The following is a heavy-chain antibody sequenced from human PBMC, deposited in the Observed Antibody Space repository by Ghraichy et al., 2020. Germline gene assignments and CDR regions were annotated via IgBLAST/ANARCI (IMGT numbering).Heavy chain of an antibody. CDR1: DGSFLGSY. CDR2: INHSGST. CDR3: ARGSIAAAGQFDY. Sequence: SQTLSLTCTVYDGSFLGSYWSWFRRLPGKGREWIGEINHSGSTNYNPSLKSRVTISVDTSKNQFSLKLSSVTAADTAVYYCARGSIAAAGQFDYWGQGTLVTVSS. D-gene: IGHD6-13*01. J-gene: IGHJ4*02. V-gene: IGHV4-34*01.